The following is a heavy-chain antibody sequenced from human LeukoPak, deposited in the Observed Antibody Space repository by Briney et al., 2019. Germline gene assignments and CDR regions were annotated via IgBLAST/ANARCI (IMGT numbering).Heavy chain of an antibody. CDR2: IYYSGST. J-gene: IGHJ4*02. V-gene: IGHV4-61*01. Sequence: PSETLSLTCTVSGGSISSSSYYWSWIRQPPGKGLEWIGYIYYSGSTNYNPTLKSRVTISVDTSKNQFSLKLSSVTAADTAVYYCARTNYMGYFDYWGQGTLVTVSS. D-gene: IGHD1-7*01. CDR3: ARTNYMGYFDY. CDR1: GGSISSSSYY.